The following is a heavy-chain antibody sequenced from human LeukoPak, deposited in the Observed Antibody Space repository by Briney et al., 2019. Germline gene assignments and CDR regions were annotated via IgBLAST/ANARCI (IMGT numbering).Heavy chain of an antibody. Sequence: TGGSLRLSCAASGFTFSSYGMHWVRQAPGKGLEWVAVISYDGSNKYYADSVKGRFTISRDNSKNTLYLQMNSLRAEDTAVYYCAKDPSTLTLTDDYWGQGTLVTVSS. CDR3: AKDPSTLTLTDDY. V-gene: IGHV3-30*18. CDR2: ISYDGSNK. CDR1: GFTFSSYG. J-gene: IGHJ4*02.